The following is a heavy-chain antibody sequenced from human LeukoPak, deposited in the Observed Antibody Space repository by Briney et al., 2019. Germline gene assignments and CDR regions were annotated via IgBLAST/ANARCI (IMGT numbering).Heavy chain of an antibody. V-gene: IGHV3-30*18. CDR2: ISYDGSNK. CDR1: GFTPSSYG. J-gene: IGHJ3*02. Sequence: PGGSPRPPLAASGFTPSSYGMQWVRQAPGQGLGWGAGISYDGSNKYYADSVKGRFTISRDNSNNTLYLQMNSLRADDTAVCYCAKELWELSGSYSSPAPDAFDIWDQGTMVTVSS. D-gene: IGHD1-26*01. CDR3: AKELWELSGSYSSPAPDAFDI.